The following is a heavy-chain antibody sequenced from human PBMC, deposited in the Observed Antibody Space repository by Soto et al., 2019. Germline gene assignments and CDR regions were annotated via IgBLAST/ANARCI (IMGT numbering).Heavy chain of an antibody. J-gene: IGHJ4*02. CDR2: IYYSGST. V-gene: IGHV4-59*01. CDR3: ARGNLRGDLHAYYFDY. CDR1: GGSISSYY. Sequence: PSETLSLTCTVSGGSISSYYWSWIRQPPGKGLEWIGYIYYSGSTNYNPSLKSRVTISVDTSKNQFSLKLSSVTAADTAVYYCARGNLRGDLHAYYFDYWGQGTLVTVSS. D-gene: IGHD4-17*01.